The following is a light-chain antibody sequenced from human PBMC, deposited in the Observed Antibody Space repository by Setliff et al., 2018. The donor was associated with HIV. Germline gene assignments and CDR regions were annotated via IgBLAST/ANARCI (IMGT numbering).Light chain of an antibody. Sequence: QSVLTQPASVSGSPGQSITISCTGTSSNIGGYNYVSWYKQHPGKAPKLMIYDVSKRPSGVSSRFSGSKSGNTASLTISGLQAEDEADYYGSSYTSSGTYVFGTGTKVTVL. CDR3: SSYTSSGTYV. J-gene: IGLJ1*01. CDR2: DVS. CDR1: SSNIGGYNY. V-gene: IGLV2-14*01.